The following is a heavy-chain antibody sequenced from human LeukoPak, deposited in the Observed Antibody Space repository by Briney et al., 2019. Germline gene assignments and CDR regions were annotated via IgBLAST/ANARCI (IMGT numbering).Heavy chain of an antibody. D-gene: IGHD3-22*01. Sequence: SETLSLTCTVSGGSISSYYWSWIRQPPGKGLEWIGYIYYSGSTNYNPSLKSRVTISVDTSKNQFSLKMSPVTAADTAVYYCARVGDYYDGSGYGPLDYWGQGTLVTVSS. V-gene: IGHV4-59*01. CDR3: ARVGDYYDGSGYGPLDY. J-gene: IGHJ4*02. CDR1: GGSISSYY. CDR2: IYYSGST.